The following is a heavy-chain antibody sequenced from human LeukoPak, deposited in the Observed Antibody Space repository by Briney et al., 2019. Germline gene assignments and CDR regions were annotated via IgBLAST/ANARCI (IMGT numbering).Heavy chain of an antibody. J-gene: IGHJ5*02. D-gene: IGHD2-2*01. Sequence: GGSLRLSCAASGFTFSSYSMNWVRQAPGKGLEWVSSISSSSSYIYYADSVKGRFTISRDNAKNSLYLQMNSLRAEDTAVYYCAKGAEYQLLSRWFDPWGQGTLVTVSS. CDR2: ISSSSSYI. V-gene: IGHV3-21*01. CDR3: AKGAEYQLLSRWFDP. CDR1: GFTFSSYS.